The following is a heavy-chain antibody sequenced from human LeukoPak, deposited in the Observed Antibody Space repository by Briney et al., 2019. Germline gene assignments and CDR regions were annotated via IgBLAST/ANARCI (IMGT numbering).Heavy chain of an antibody. Sequence: PGGSLRLSCAASGFTFSSYGMHWVRQAPGKGLEWVAFIRYDGSNKYYADSVKGRFTISRDNSKNTLYLQMNCLRAEDTAVYYCARAWGPLTGFDYWGQGTLVTVS. V-gene: IGHV3-30*02. CDR1: GFTFSSYG. J-gene: IGHJ4*02. CDR2: IRYDGSNK. D-gene: IGHD3-9*01. CDR3: ARAWGPLTGFDY.